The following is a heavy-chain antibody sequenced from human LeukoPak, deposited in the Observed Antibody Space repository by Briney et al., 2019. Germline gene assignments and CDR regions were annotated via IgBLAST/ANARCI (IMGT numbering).Heavy chain of an antibody. CDR3: ARGGELALDAFDI. J-gene: IGHJ3*02. V-gene: IGHV4-39*07. CDR1: GGSISSSSYY. D-gene: IGHD3-16*01. Sequence: SETLSLTCTVSGGSISSSSYYWGWIRQPPGKGLEYIGEINHSGSTNYNPSLKSRVTISVDTSKNQFSLKLSSVTAADTAVYYCARGGELALDAFDIWGQGTMVTVSS. CDR2: INHSGST.